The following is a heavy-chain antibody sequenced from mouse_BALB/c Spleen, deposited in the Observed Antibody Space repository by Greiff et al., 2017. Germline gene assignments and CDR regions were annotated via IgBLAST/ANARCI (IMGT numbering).Heavy chain of an antibody. CDR1: GYTFSSYW. Sequence: QVQLQQSGAELMKPGASVKISCKATGYTFSSYWIEWVKQRPGHGLEWIGEILPGSGSTNYNEKFKGKATFTADTSSNTAYMQLSSLTSEDSAVYYCARSRVIRFNWYFGGWGGGTTVTVSS. D-gene: IGHD1-1*01. J-gene: IGHJ1*01. V-gene: IGHV1-9*01. CDR3: ARSRVIRFNWYFGG. CDR2: ILPGSGST.